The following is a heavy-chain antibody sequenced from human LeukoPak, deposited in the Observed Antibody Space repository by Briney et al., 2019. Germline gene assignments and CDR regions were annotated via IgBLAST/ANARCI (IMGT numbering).Heavy chain of an antibody. Sequence: GGSLRLSCAASGFTFSSYGMHWVRQAPGKGLEWVAVISYVGSNKYYADSVKGRFTISRDNSKNTLYLQMNSLRAEDTAVYYCAKDYYGSGSYFYYYYYMDVWGKGTTVTISS. CDR2: ISYVGSNK. J-gene: IGHJ6*03. CDR3: AKDYYGSGSYFYYYYYMDV. D-gene: IGHD3-10*01. V-gene: IGHV3-30*18. CDR1: GFTFSSYG.